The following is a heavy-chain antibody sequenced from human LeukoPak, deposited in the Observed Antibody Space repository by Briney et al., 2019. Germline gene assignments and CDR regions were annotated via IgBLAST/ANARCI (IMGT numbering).Heavy chain of an antibody. CDR1: GGSFSGYY. CDR3: ARRPNLRYFDWPWGTFDY. J-gene: IGHJ4*02. Sequence: PSETLSLTCAVYGGSFSGYYWSWIRQPPGKGLEWIGEINHSGSTNYNPSLKSRVTISVDTSKNQFSLKLSSVTAADTAVYYCARRPNLRYFDWPWGTFDYWGQGTLVTVSS. D-gene: IGHD3-9*01. V-gene: IGHV4-34*01. CDR2: INHSGST.